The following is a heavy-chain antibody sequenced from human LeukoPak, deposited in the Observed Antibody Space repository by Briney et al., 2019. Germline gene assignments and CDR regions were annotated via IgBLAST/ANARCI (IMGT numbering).Heavy chain of an antibody. V-gene: IGHV3-30*04. D-gene: IGHD5-12*01. J-gene: IGHJ4*02. Sequence: GGSLRLSCAASGFTFSTYAMHWVRQAPGKGLEWVTVISYDGNNKYYADSVKGRFTISRDNSKNTLYLQMNSLRAEDTAVYYCASGRGYEHFDYWGQGTLVTVSS. CDR1: GFTFSTYA. CDR2: ISYDGNNK. CDR3: ASGRGYEHFDY.